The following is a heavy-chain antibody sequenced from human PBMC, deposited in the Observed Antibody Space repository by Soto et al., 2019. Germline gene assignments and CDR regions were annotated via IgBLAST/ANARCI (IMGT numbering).Heavy chain of an antibody. J-gene: IGHJ5*02. CDR2: MNPNSGNT. D-gene: IGHD2-15*01. V-gene: IGHV1-8*01. Sequence: QVQLVQSGAEVKKPGASVKVSCKASGYTFTSYDTNWVRQATGQGLEWMGWMNPNSGNTGYAQKFQGRVTMTRNTSISTAYMELSSLRSEDTAVYYCARGLFGYCSGGSCFGRNWFDPWGQGTLVTVSS. CDR3: ARGLFGYCSGGSCFGRNWFDP. CDR1: GYTFTSYD.